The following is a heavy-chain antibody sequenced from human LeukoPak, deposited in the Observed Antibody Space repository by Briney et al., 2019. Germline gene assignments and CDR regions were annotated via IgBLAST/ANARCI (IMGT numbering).Heavy chain of an antibody. CDR2: IYYSGST. CDR3: ARHHGNWNLWWFDP. V-gene: IGHV4-39*01. Sequence: PSETLSLTCTVSGGSISSSSYYWGWLRQPPGTGLEWIGSIYYSGSTYYNPSLKSRVTISVDTSKNQFSLKLSSVTAADTAVYYCARHHGNWNLWWFDPWGQGTLVTVSS. CDR1: GGSISSSSYY. D-gene: IGHD1-1*01. J-gene: IGHJ5*02.